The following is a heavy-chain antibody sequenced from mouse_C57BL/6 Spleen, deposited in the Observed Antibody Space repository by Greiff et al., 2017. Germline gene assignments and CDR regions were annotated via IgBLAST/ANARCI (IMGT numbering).Heavy chain of an antibody. CDR1: GFTFNTYA. D-gene: IGHD4-1*01. J-gene: IGHJ4*01. CDR2: IRSKSSNYAT. CDR3: VREGGTGTDYAMDY. Sequence: EVMLVESGGGLVQPKGSLKLSCAASGFTFNTYAMHWVRQAPGKGLEWVARIRSKSSNYATYYADSVKDRFTISRDDSQSMLYLQMNNLKTEDTAMYYCVREGGTGTDYAMDYWGQGTSVTVSS. V-gene: IGHV10-3*01.